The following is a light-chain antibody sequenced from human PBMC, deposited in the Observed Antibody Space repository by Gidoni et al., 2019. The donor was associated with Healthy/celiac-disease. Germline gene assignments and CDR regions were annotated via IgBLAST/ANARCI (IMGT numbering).Light chain of an antibody. Sequence: DIQMTQSPSTLSASVGDRVTITCRASQSISSWLAWYQQKPGKAPKLLIYKASSLESGVPSRFSGRGSGTEFTLTISSLQPDDFATYYCQQYNSYSPTFXXXTKVEIK. CDR1: QSISSW. CDR3: QQYNSYSPT. V-gene: IGKV1-5*03. J-gene: IGKJ1*01. CDR2: KAS.